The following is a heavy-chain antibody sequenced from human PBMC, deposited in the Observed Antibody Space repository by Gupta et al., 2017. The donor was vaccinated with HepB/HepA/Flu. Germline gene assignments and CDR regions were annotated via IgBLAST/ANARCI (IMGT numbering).Heavy chain of an antibody. CDR3: ARETLLERGYYYYYMDV. CDR1: GFTFSSYG. D-gene: IGHD1-1*01. Sequence: QVQLVESGGGVVQPGRSLRLSCAASGFTFSSYGMHWVRQAPGKGLEWVAVIWYDGSNKYYADSVKGRFTISRDNSKNTLYLQMNSLRAEDTAVYYCARETLLERGYYYYYMDVWGKGTTVTVSS. V-gene: IGHV3-33*01. J-gene: IGHJ6*03. CDR2: IWYDGSNK.